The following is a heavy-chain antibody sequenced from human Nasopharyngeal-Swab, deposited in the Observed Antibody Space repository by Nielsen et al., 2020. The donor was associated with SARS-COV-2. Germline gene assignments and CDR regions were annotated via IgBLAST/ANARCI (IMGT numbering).Heavy chain of an antibody. D-gene: IGHD3-10*01. CDR1: GFSLSTREMC. V-gene: IGHV2-70*11. J-gene: IGHJ4*02. CDR3: ARMVRGPVAYFDY. Sequence: SGPTLVKPTQTLTLTCTFSGFSLSTREMCVSWIRQPPGKALEWLARIEWDDDTYYSTSLKTRLTISKDTSKNQVVLTVHNVDPVDTATYVCARMVRGPVAYFDYWGQGTLVTVSS. CDR2: IEWDDDT.